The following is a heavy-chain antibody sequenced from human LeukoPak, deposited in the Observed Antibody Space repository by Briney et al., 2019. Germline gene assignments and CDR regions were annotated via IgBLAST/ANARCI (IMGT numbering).Heavy chain of an antibody. CDR3: ARDAEYSSSPDYYYYYYMDA. Sequence: GASVKVSCKASGYTFTSYDINWVRQATGQGLEWMGWMNPNSGNTGYAQKFQGRVTMTRNTSISTAYMELSSLRSEDTAVYYCARDAEYSSSPDYYYYYYMDAWGKGTTVTVSS. CDR2: MNPNSGNT. CDR1: GYTFTSYD. V-gene: IGHV1-8*01. D-gene: IGHD6-6*01. J-gene: IGHJ6*03.